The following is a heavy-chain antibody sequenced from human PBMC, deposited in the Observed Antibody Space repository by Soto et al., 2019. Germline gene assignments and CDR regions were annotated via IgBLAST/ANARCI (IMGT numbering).Heavy chain of an antibody. CDR2: ISYDGNNK. D-gene: IGHD2-15*01. CDR3: ARAGCDGGSCXXXVGLRYGMDV. J-gene: IGHJ6*02. V-gene: IGHV3-30-3*01. Sequence: QVQLVESGGGVVQPGRSQRLSCAASGFTFSSYAMYWVRQAPGKGLEWVAVISYDGNNKYYADSVKGRFTISRDNSKXXXXXPMNSLRAEDTAXYXXARAGCDGGSCXXXVGLRYGMDVWGQGTTVTVSS. CDR1: GFTFSSYA.